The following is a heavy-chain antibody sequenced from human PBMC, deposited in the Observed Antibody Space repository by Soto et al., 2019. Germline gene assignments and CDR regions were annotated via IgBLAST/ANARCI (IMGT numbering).Heavy chain of an antibody. CDR3: AKGYGYGPNWLDP. CDR1: GDSVSSNSAA. D-gene: IGHD5-18*01. CDR2: TYYRSKWYN. Sequence: SQTLSLTCAISGDSVSSNSAAWNWIRQSPSRGLEWLGRTYYRSKWYNDYAVSVKSRITINPDTSKNQFSLQLNSVTPEDTAVYYGAKGYGYGPNWLDPWGQGTLVTVSS. V-gene: IGHV6-1*01. J-gene: IGHJ5*02.